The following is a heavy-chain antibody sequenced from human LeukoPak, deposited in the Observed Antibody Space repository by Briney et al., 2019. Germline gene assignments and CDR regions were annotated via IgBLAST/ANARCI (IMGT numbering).Heavy chain of an antibody. CDR1: GFTFNNYG. CDR3: ARGIDY. V-gene: IGHV3-53*01. J-gene: IGHJ4*02. Sequence: GGTLRLSCAASGFTFNNYGLTWVRQAPGKGLEWVSGIYTGGGRYYADSVRGRFTISRDTSKNMVFLQMNSLRVEDTAVYYCARGIDYWGRGTLVTVSS. CDR2: IYTGGGR.